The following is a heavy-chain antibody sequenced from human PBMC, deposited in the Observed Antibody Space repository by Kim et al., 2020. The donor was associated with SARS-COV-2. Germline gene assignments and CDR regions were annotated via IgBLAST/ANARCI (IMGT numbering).Heavy chain of an antibody. J-gene: IGHJ4*02. V-gene: IGHV3-53*01. D-gene: IGHD1-26*01. CDR3: SSSTVGAYFDY. Sequence: TYSAGAVKGRFTISRDIPKDTLYLQMNSLRAEDTAVYYCSSSTVGAYFDYWGQGSLVTVSS. CDR2: T.